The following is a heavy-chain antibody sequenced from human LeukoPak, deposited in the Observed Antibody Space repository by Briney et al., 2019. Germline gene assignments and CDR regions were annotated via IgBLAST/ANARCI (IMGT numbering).Heavy chain of an antibody. Sequence: GGSLRLSCAASGFTFSSFAMSWVRQAPGKGLEWVSVIYSGGSTYYADSVKGRFTISRDNSKNTLYLQMNSLRAEDTAVYYCARAPNYDSSGYALWGFDYWGQGTLVTVSS. CDR2: IYSGGST. CDR3: ARAPNYDSSGYALWGFDY. CDR1: GFTFSSFA. J-gene: IGHJ4*02. V-gene: IGHV3-66*01. D-gene: IGHD3-22*01.